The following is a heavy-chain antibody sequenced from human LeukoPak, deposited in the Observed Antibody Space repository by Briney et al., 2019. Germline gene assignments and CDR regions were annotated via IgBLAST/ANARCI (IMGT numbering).Heavy chain of an antibody. J-gene: IGHJ4*02. D-gene: IGHD2-2*01. CDR3: ARLTTYCSSTSCYDPEKYFDY. Sequence: ASVKVSCKASGYTFTGYYMHWVRQAPGQGLEWMGWINPNSGGTNYAQKFQGRVTMTGDTSISTAYMELSRLRSDDTAVYYCARLTTYCSSTSCYDPEKYFDYWGQGTLVTVSS. CDR2: INPNSGGT. CDR1: GYTFTGYY. V-gene: IGHV1-2*02.